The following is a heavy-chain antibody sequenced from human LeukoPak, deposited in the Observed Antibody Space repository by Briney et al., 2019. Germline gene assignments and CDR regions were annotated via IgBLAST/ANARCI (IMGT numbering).Heavy chain of an antibody. CDR1: GFTFSSYA. V-gene: IGHV3-23*01. CDR2: ISGSGGST. CDR3: VGLYDSSGYRDF. Sequence: GGSLRLSCAASGFTFSSYAMSWVRQAPGKGLEWVSAISGSGGSTYYADSVKGRLTISRDNSKNTLYLQMNSLGAEDTAVYYCVGLYDSSGYRDFWGQGTLVTVSS. J-gene: IGHJ4*02. D-gene: IGHD3-22*01.